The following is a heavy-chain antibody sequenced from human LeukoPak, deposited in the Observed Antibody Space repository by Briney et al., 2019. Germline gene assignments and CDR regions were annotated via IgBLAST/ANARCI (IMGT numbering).Heavy chain of an antibody. CDR1: GFSLSTSGMS. J-gene: IGHJ4*02. D-gene: IGHD1-26*01. CDR3: ARTRLVGAHYCDY. Sequence: SGPTLVNPTQTLTLTCTFSGFSLSTSGMSVSWIRQPPGKALEWLARIDWDDDIYYNTSLKTRLTISKDTSKNQVVLTMTNMDPVDTATYYCARTRLVGAHYCDYWGQGTLVTVSS. CDR2: IDWDDDI. V-gene: IGHV2-70*11.